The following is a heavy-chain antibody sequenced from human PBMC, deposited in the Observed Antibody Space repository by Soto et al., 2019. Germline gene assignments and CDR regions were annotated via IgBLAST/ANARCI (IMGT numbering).Heavy chain of an antibody. V-gene: IGHV3-48*02. D-gene: IGHD3-3*01. CDR2: ISSSSSTI. J-gene: IGHJ5*02. CDR3: ARVIWSGHLTSDL. Sequence: EVQVVESGGGLVQPGGSLRLSCAASGFTFSSNSMNWVRQAPGKGLEWISYISSSSSTIYADSVKGRFTISRDNAKNPLYLQTNRLRDEDPAVYYCARVIWSGHLTSDLWGQGTLVTVSS. CDR1: GFTFSSNS.